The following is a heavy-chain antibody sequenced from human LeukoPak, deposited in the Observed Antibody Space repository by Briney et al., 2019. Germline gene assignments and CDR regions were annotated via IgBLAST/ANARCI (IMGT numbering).Heavy chain of an antibody. J-gene: IGHJ4*02. CDR3: GSDGHSTGSVDY. CDR2: IKQDGSVI. V-gene: IGHV3-7*05. CDR1: GFTFSSYW. Sequence: AGGSLSLSCAASGFTFSSYWMNWVRQAPGKGLEWVANIKQDGSVIYYVDSVKGRFTISRDNAKKSLYLQMNTLRAEDTAVYYCGSDGHSTGSVDYWGQGTLVTVSS. D-gene: IGHD6-19*01.